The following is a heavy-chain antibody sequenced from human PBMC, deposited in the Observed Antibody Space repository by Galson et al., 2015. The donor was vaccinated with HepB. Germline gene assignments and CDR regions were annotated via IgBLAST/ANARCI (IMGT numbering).Heavy chain of an antibody. CDR2: FHSDGDS. J-gene: IGHJ4*02. CDR3: ARDHFDYSNAIYYFDS. CDR1: GFTVSGSY. V-gene: IGHV3-53*01. Sequence: SLRLSCAASGFTVSGSYMSWVRQASGKGLEWVSVFHSDGDSDYADSVKGRFTISRDNSKNTLYLQMNSLRAEDTAVYFCARDHFDYSNAIYYFDSWGQGTLVTVSS. D-gene: IGHD4-11*01.